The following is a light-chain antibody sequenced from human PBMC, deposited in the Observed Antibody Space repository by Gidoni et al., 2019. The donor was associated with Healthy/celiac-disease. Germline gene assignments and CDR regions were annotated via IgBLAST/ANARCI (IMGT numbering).Light chain of an antibody. CDR3: SSYAGSNTVL. CDR1: SSDVGAYNY. Sequence: QSALPQPPSASGSPGQSVTISCTGTSSDVGAYNYVSWYQQHPGKAPKLMIYEVNKRPSGVPDRFSGSKSGNTASLTVSGLQAEDEADYYCSSYAGSNTVLFGGGTKLTVL. J-gene: IGLJ2*01. CDR2: EVN. V-gene: IGLV2-8*01.